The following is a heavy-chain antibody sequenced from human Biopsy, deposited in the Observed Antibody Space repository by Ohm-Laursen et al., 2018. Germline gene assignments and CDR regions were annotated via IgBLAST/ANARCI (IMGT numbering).Heavy chain of an antibody. J-gene: IGHJ1*01. CDR3: ATKLTGYFHH. D-gene: IGHD3-9*01. V-gene: IGHV1-69*06. CDR2: NIPILGTG. Sequence: ASVKVSCKVSGGPSSNYAFSWVRQAPGQGLEWLGGNIPILGTGNYAHQFQDRVTVVADTSTSTATMELRSLRSDDTAVYYCATKLTGYFHHWGQGTLVIVSS. CDR1: GGPSSNYA.